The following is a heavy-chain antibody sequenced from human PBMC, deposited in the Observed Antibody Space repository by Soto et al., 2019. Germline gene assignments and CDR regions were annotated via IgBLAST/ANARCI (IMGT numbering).Heavy chain of an antibody. CDR1: GFTVSSNY. CDR2: IYSGGST. D-gene: IGHD3-10*01. V-gene: IGHV3-53*01. CDR3: ARVPYYYGSGRMGWFDP. J-gene: IGHJ5*02. Sequence: EVQLVESGGGLIQPGGSLRLSCAASGFTVSSNYMSWVRQDPGKGLEWVSVIYSGGSTYYADSVKGRFTISRDNSKNTLYLQMNSLRAEDTAVYYCARVPYYYGSGRMGWFDPWGQGTLVTVSS.